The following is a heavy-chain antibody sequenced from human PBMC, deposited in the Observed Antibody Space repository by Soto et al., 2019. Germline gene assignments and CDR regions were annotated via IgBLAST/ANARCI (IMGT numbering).Heavy chain of an antibody. CDR3: ARSMYSTSAQLYYGMDV. Sequence: SETLSLTCIVSGDSVTSGSYYWTWLRQPPGKGLEWIGYISYTGRTKYNPSLQSRVTISVDTSKNDFSLNLSSVTAADTAVYYCARSMYSTSAQLYYGMDVWGQGTTVTVSS. D-gene: IGHD6-6*01. CDR2: ISYTGRT. CDR1: GDSVTSGSYY. V-gene: IGHV4-61*03. J-gene: IGHJ6*02.